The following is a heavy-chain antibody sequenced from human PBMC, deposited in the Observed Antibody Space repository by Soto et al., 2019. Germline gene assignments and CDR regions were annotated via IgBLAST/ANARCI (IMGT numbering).Heavy chain of an antibody. V-gene: IGHV3-23*01. CDR2: ISGSGGST. CDR1: GFTFSSYA. Sequence: GGSLRLSCAASGFTFSSYAMSWVRQAPGKGLEWVSAISGSGGSTYYADSVKGRFTISRDNSKNTLYLQMNSLRAEDTAVYYCAKLSYSSAVAGRSGSLTYYFDYWGQGTLVTVSS. D-gene: IGHD6-19*01. CDR3: AKLSYSSAVAGRSGSLTYYFDY. J-gene: IGHJ4*02.